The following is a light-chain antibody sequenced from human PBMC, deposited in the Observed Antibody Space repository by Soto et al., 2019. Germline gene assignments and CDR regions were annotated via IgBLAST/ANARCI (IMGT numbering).Light chain of an antibody. CDR3: LLSYRGVGQV. V-gene: IGLV7-46*01. Sequence: QAVVTQEPSLTVSPGGTVTLTCGSSTGAVTSGHYPYWIQQKPGQAPRTLIYDTTNKNSWTPARFSGSLLGGKAALTLSGPQPVAAAAYYCLLSYRGVGQVFGGGTKLTVL. CDR2: DTT. J-gene: IGLJ2*01. CDR1: TGAVTSGHY.